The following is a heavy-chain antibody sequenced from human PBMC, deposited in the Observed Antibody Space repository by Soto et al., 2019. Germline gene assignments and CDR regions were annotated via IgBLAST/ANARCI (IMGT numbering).Heavy chain of an antibody. V-gene: IGHV3-48*02. Sequence: VGSLRLSCAASRFTFSTYDMNWVRQAPGKGLEWVSFISSSGRTIYYADSVKGRFTISRDNAKNSLYLQMNSLRDEDTAAYYCARNGGYCSGTNCYTYGMDIWGQGTTVTVSS. CDR1: RFTFSTYD. CDR2: ISSSGRTI. D-gene: IGHD2-2*02. J-gene: IGHJ6*02. CDR3: ARNGGYCSGTNCYTYGMDI.